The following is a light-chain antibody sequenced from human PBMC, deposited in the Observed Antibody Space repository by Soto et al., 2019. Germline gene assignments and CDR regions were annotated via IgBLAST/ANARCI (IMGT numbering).Light chain of an antibody. CDR1: QSISRN. CDR2: AAS. CDR3: QQSYTTASIT. J-gene: IGKJ5*01. V-gene: IGKV1-39*01. Sequence: DIQMTQSPSSLSASVGDRVTITCRASQSISRNLNWYQHKPGKDPKLLSYAASSLQNGVPSRFSGGGSGTEFTLSISSLQPEDFGTYYCQQSYTTASITFGQGTRLEIK.